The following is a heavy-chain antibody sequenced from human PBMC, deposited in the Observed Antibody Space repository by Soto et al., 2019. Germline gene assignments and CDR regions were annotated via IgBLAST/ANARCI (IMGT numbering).Heavy chain of an antibody. D-gene: IGHD6-13*01. CDR3: ARDRGTYSSSWYVFYYYGMDV. J-gene: IGHJ6*02. Sequence: ASVKVSCKASGGTFSSYAISWVRQAPGQGLEWMGGIIPIFGTANYAQKFQGRVTITADTSASTAYMELSSLRSEDTAVYYCARDRGTYSSSWYVFYYYGMDVWGQGTTVTVSS. CDR2: IIPIFGTA. CDR1: GGTFSSYA. V-gene: IGHV1-69*06.